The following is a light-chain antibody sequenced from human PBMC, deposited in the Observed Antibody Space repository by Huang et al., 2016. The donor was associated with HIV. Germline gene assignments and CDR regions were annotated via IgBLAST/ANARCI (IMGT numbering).Light chain of an antibody. CDR3: QQTHSTPWT. J-gene: IGKJ1*01. Sequence: DIQVTQSPSSLAVSVGDRVTITCRSTYKIDNYLNWYQHKPGKAPILLIYASSNLHSGVPSWFSGSWSGTYFTLSISSLQPEDAAIYYCQQTHSTPWTFGQGTKVEIK. CDR1: YKIDNY. V-gene: IGKV1-39*01. CDR2: ASS.